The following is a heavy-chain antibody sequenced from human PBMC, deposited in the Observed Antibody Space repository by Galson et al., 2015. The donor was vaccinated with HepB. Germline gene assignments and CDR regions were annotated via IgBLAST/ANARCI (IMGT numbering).Heavy chain of an antibody. J-gene: IGHJ4*02. CDR1: GGSINIGRYY. Sequence: QVQLQESGPGLVKPSQTLSLTCTVSGGSINIGRYYWSWIRQPAGKGLEWIGRIYGSGSTYYNPSLKSRVTMSVDTSKNQFSLKLSSVPAEGTAVLYWARVRNPASTVDWVDYWGQGTLVTVSS. CDR2: IYGSGST. V-gene: IGHV4-61*02. D-gene: IGHD3-9*01. CDR3: ARVRNPASTVDWVDY.